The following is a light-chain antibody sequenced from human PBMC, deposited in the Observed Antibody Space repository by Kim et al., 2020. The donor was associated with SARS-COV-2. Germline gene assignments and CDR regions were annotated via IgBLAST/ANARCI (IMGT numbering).Light chain of an antibody. J-gene: IGKJ4*01. CDR2: DAS. CDR1: QRVGSH. Sequence: VSPGERATLSCRASQRVGSHLAGYQQKPGQGPSLLIYDASNRATGIPARFSGSGSGTDFTLTISSLEPEDFAVYYCQQRTNWPLTFGGGTKVDIK. CDR3: QQRTNWPLT. V-gene: IGKV3-11*01.